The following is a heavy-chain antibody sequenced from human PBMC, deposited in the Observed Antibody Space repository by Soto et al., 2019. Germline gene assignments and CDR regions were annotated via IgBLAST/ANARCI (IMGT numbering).Heavy chain of an antibody. V-gene: IGHV4-4*02. CDR2: IYHSGST. CDR1: GGSISSSNW. Sequence: SETLSLTCAVSGGSISSSNWWSWVRQPPGKGLEWIGEIYHSGSTNYNPSLKSRVTISVDKSKNQFSLKLSSVTAADTAVYYCVSSVLVASYAFDIWGQGTMVTVSS. J-gene: IGHJ3*02. CDR3: VSSVLVASYAFDI. D-gene: IGHD2-15*01.